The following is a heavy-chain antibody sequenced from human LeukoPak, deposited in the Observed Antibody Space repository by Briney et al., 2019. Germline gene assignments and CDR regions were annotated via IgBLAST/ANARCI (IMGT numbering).Heavy chain of an antibody. V-gene: IGHV4-39*01. CDR2: IYYNGST. D-gene: IGHD6-13*01. J-gene: IGHJ5*02. CDR1: GGSITSSTYY. CDR3: ARHVMGSSWLDWFDP. Sequence: SETLSLTCTVSGGSITSSTYYWGWTRQPPGKGLEGNGSIYYNGSTYYHPSLRNRVTISVDTSKNQFSLKLSSVTAAATALYYCARHVMGSSWLDWFDPWGQGTLVTVSS.